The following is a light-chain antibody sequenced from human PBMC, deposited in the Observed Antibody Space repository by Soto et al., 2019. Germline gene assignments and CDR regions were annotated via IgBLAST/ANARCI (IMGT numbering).Light chain of an antibody. J-gene: IGKJ4*01. CDR3: QQYNNWPSLT. Sequence: EIVMTQSPVTLSVSPGERATLSCRASQSVSSNLAWYQQKPGQAPRLLIYGASTRATNIPARFSGSGSGTEFTLTISSLQSEDFAVYYCQQYNNWPSLTFDGGTKVEIK. CDR2: GAS. V-gene: IGKV3-15*01. CDR1: QSVSSN.